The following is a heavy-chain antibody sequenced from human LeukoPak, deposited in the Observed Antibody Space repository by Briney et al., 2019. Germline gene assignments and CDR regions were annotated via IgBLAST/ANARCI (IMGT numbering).Heavy chain of an antibody. Sequence: PGGSLRLSCAASGFTVSSNYMSWVRQAPGKGLEWVSVIYSGGSTYYADSVKGRFTISRDNSKNTLYLQMNSLRAEDTAVYYCARVGCGGDCYGNYFDYWGQGTLVTVSS. CDR2: IYSGGST. CDR1: GFTVSSNY. V-gene: IGHV3-53*01. CDR3: ARVGCGGDCYGNYFDY. J-gene: IGHJ4*02. D-gene: IGHD2-21*01.